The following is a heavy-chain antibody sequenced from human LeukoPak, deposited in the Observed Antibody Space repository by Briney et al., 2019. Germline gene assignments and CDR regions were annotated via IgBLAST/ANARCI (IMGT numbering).Heavy chain of an antibody. Sequence: KPSETLSLTCTVSGGSISSYYWRWIRQPPGKGLEWIGCIYYSGSSNYNPSLKSRVTISVDTSKNQFALKLSSVTAADTAVYYCAACSGSYYDYWGQGTLVTVSS. D-gene: IGHD1-26*01. J-gene: IGHJ4*02. CDR1: GGSISSYY. CDR3: AACSGSYYDY. V-gene: IGHV4-59*08. CDR2: IYYSGSS.